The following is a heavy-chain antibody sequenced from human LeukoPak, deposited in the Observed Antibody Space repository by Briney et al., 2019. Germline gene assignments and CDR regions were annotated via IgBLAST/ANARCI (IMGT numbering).Heavy chain of an antibody. V-gene: IGHV1-69*13. CDR1: GYTFTSYG. J-gene: IGHJ6*02. CDR2: IIPIFGTA. D-gene: IGHD6-6*01. CDR3: AREEEQLVPNNYYYYGMDV. Sequence: SVKVSCKASGYTFTSYGISWVRQAPGQGLEWMGGIIPIFGTANYAQKFQGRVTITADESTSTAYMELSSLRSEDTAVYYCAREEEQLVPNNYYYYGMDVWGQGTTVTVSS.